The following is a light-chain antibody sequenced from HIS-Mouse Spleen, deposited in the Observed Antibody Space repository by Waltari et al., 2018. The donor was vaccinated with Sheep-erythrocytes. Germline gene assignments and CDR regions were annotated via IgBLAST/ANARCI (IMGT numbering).Light chain of an antibody. CDR2: DVS. Sequence: QSALTQPRSVSGSPGQSVTISCTGTSSDVGGYNYVSWYQPHPGKAPKLMIYDVSKRPSGVPDRFSGSESGNTASLTISGLQAEDEADYYCCSYAGSYNHVFATGTKVTVL. J-gene: IGLJ1*01. V-gene: IGLV2-11*01. CDR1: SSDVGGYNY. CDR3: CSYAGSYNHV.